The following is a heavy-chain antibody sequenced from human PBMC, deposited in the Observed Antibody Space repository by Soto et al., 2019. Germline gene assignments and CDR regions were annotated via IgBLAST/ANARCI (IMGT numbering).Heavy chain of an antibody. V-gene: IGHV4-34*01. J-gene: IGHJ4*02. CDR2: MNHTGST. CDR1: GGSFSGYY. D-gene: IGHD6-13*01. Sequence: SETLSLTCAVYGGSFSGYYRSWIRQPPGKGLEWIGEMNHTGSTNYNPSLKSRVALSVDTSKSQFTLQLTSVTAADTAIYYCATSYGNAWYTYWGQGTQVTSPQ. CDR3: ATSYGNAWYTY.